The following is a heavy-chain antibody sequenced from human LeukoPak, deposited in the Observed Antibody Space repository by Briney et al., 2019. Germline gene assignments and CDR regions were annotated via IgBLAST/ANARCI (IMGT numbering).Heavy chain of an antibody. CDR3: ARENSGSYYQFDC. J-gene: IGHJ4*02. V-gene: IGHV3-48*03. Sequence: GGSLRLSCAASGFTFSSYEMNWVRQAPGKGLEWVSYISRSGTTIYYADSVKGRFTISRDNAKNSLYLQMNSLRPEDTAVYYCARENSGSYYQFDCWGQGTLVTVSS. CDR2: ISRSGTTI. D-gene: IGHD1-26*01. CDR1: GFTFSSYE.